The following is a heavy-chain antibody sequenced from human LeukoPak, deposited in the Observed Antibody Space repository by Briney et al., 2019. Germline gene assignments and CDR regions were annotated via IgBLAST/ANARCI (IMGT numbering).Heavy chain of an antibody. CDR3: ARPSMVYYYDSSGYSADAFDI. D-gene: IGHD3-22*01. Sequence: PSETLSLTCAVYGGSFSGYYWSWIRQPPGKGLEWIGEINHSGSTNYNPSLKSRVTISVDTSKNQFSLKLSSVTAADTAVYYCARPSMVYYYDSSGYSADAFDIWGQGTMVTVSS. V-gene: IGHV4-34*01. CDR2: INHSGST. CDR1: GGSFSGYY. J-gene: IGHJ3*02.